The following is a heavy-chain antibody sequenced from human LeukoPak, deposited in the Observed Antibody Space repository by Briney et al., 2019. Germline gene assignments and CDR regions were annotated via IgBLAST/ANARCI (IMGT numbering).Heavy chain of an antibody. CDR2: VHLDGRT. D-gene: IGHD3-3*01. CDR1: GGSVINTNW. Sequence: SQTLSLTCGVSGGSVINTNWWTWVRQPPGKVLEWIGEVHLDGRTNYNPSLESRVTMSVDVSENQVSLKLTSVTAADTAVYYCAREGGFYRPLDYSGQGTLVTVSS. CDR3: AREGGFYRPLDY. V-gene: IGHV4-4*02. J-gene: IGHJ4*02.